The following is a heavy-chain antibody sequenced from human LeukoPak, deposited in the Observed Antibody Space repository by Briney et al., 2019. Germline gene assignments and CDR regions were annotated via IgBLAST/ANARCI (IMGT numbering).Heavy chain of an antibody. J-gene: IGHJ4*02. CDR3: ARLTGIVGATDRLFDY. CDR2: TYPGDSDT. CDR1: GYSFTSYW. D-gene: IGHD1-26*01. Sequence: GESLKISCKGSGYSFTSYWIGWVRQMPGKGLEWMGITYPGDSDTRYSPSFQGQVTISADKSISTAYLQWSSLKASDTAMYYCARLTGIVGATDRLFDYWGQGTLVTVSS. V-gene: IGHV5-51*01.